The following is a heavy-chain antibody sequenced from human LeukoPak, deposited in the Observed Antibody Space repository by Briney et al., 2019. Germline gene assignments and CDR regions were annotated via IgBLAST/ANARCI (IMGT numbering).Heavy chain of an antibody. Sequence: GGSLRLSCVASGFTFENYAMNWVRQAPGRGLEWVSAITGSGGTAYYADSVKGRFTTSRDNVMKTVSLQMHSLRVEDTAIYYCVKGGTYFSYYLEYWGRGTLVTVS. D-gene: IGHD1-26*01. CDR2: ITGSGGTA. V-gene: IGHV3-23*01. J-gene: IGHJ4*02. CDR1: GFTFENYA. CDR3: VKGGTYFSYYLEY.